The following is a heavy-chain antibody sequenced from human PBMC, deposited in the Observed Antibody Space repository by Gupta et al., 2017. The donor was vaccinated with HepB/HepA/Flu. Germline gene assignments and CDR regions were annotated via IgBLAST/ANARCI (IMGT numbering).Heavy chain of an antibody. D-gene: IGHD2-2*01. J-gene: IGHJ2*01. CDR1: GFPFSNYA. Sequence: EVQLLESGGGLVQPGGSLRLSCAASGFPFSNYAMSWDRQAPGKGLEWVSGITGSGARTYYADSVKGRLTVSRDNSKNTLYLQMNSLRAEDTAVYYCAREVVPAAVLWYFDLWGRGTLVTVSS. CDR3: AREVVPAAVLWYFDL. CDR2: ITGSGART. V-gene: IGHV3-23*01.